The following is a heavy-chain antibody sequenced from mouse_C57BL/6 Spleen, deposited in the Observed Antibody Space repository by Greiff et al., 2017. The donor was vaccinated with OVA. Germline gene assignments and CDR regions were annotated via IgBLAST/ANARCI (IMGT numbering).Heavy chain of an antibody. CDR3: ASSSDSSGYLYYFDY. CDR1: GYTFTSYW. J-gene: IGHJ2*01. D-gene: IGHD3-2*02. V-gene: IGHV1-7*01. Sequence: QVQLQQPGAELVRPGSSVKLSCKASGYTFTSYWMHWVKQRPGQGLEWIGYINPSSGYTKYNQKFKDKATLTADKSSSTAYMQLSSLTYEDSAVYYCASSSDSSGYLYYFDYWGQGTTLTVSS. CDR2: INPSSGYT.